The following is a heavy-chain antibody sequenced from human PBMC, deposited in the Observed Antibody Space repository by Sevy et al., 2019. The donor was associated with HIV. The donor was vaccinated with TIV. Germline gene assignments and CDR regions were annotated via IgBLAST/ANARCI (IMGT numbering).Heavy chain of an antibody. Sequence: GGSLRLSCAASGFTFSSYYMNWVRQAPGKGLEWVSFITSSGSTKHYSDSVRGRFTISRDNAKYSLSLQMNSLRAEDTAIYYCARDLPPSATTVAHFDYWGQGTLVTVSS. J-gene: IGHJ4*02. CDR3: ARDLPPSATTVAHFDY. V-gene: IGHV3-48*03. CDR2: ITSSGSTK. D-gene: IGHD4-17*01. CDR1: GFTFSSYY.